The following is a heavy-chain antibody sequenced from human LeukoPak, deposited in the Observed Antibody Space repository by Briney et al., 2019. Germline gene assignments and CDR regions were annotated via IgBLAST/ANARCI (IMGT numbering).Heavy chain of an antibody. CDR1: GYTFTNYG. D-gene: IGHD2-2*02. CDR2: ISAYNGNT. CDR3: ARGHCSSTSCYTVGILADV. J-gene: IGHJ6*02. Sequence: ASVKVSCKASGYTFTNYGINWVRQAPGQGLEWMGWISAYNGNTNYAQKVQGRVTMTTDTSTSTVYMELSSLRSEDTAVYYCARGHCSSTSCYTVGILADVWGQGTTVTASS. V-gene: IGHV1-18*01.